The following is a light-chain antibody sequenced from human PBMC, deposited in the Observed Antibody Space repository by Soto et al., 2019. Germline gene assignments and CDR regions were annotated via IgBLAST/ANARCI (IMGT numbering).Light chain of an antibody. J-gene: IGKJ2*01. V-gene: IGKV1-39*01. CDR1: QTIRTS. Sequence: DIQMTQSPSSLPASIGDRVTITCRASQTIRTSLNWYQQKAGKAPNLLISSASSLHSGVPSRFTGTGSGTDFTLTISSLQSEDFATYFCQQSFAIPVTFGQGTKLEI. CDR3: QQSFAIPVT. CDR2: SAS.